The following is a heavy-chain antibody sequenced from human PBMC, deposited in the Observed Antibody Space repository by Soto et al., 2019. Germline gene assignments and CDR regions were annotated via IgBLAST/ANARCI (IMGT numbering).Heavy chain of an antibody. CDR1: GFTFDAYA. CDR2: IGWGANNI. Sequence: EVQLVESGGGLAQPGRSLRLSCVASGFTFDAYAMHWVRQVPGKGLEWVSGIGWGANNIGYADSVKGRFTISRDNVKNTLYLQMNSLRVEDTALYYCTRTDAFDIWGHGTMVTVSS. J-gene: IGHJ3*02. V-gene: IGHV3-9*01. CDR3: TRTDAFDI.